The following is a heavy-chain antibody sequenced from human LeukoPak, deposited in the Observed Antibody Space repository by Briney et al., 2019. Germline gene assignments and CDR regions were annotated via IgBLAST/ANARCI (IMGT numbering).Heavy chain of an antibody. CDR1: GGSISSGSYF. CDR3: ARNDFLTGYCFGQ. CDR2: IYTSGST. J-gene: IGHJ4*02. V-gene: IGHV4-61*02. D-gene: IGHD3-9*01. Sequence: SETLSLTCTVSGGSISSGSYFWSWIRQPAGKGLEWIGRIYTSGSTNYNPSLKSRVTISVDTSKNQLSLKLSSVTAADTAVYYCARNDFLTGYCFGQWGQGTLVTVSS.